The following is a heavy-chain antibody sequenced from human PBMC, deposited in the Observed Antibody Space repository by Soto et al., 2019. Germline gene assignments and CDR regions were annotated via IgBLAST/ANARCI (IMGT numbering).Heavy chain of an antibody. CDR2: IYYSGST. J-gene: IGHJ6*02. V-gene: IGHV4-61*01. CDR1: GGSVSSGSYY. D-gene: IGHD6-13*01. Sequence: PSETLSLTCTVSGGSVSSGSYYWSWIRQPPGKGLEWIGYIYYSGSTNYNPSLKSRVTISVDTSKNQFSLKLSSATAADTAVYYCAREPTGKRNYYGMDVWGQGTTVTVSS. CDR3: AREPTGKRNYYGMDV.